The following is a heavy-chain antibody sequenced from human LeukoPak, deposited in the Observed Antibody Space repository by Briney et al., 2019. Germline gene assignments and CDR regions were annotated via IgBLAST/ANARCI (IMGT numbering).Heavy chain of an antibody. Sequence: ASVKVSCKASGYTFTGYYMHWVRQAPGQGLEWMGWINPNSGGTNYAQKFQGRVTMTRDTSISTAYMELSRLRSDDTAVYYCASRSGYSYGDFDYWGQGTLVTVSS. CDR1: GYTFTGYY. CDR3: ASRSGYSYGDFDY. CDR2: INPNSGGT. D-gene: IGHD5-18*01. J-gene: IGHJ4*02. V-gene: IGHV1-2*02.